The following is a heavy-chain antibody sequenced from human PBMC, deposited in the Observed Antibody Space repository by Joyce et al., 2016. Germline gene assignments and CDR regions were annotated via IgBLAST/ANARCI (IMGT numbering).Heavy chain of an antibody. D-gene: IGHD5-12*01. J-gene: IGHJ4*02. Sequence: EVQLVQSGAEVKKPGESLKISCKGSGYSFTNYWIGWVRQMPGKGLEWMGIIYVVDSDTSYNPSFQGQVTISADKSISTAYLQWSSLKASDTAVYYCARPSGTSGYDLGYWGQGTLVTVSS. CDR1: GYSFTNYW. CDR2: IYVVDSDT. V-gene: IGHV5-51*01. CDR3: ARPSGTSGYDLGY.